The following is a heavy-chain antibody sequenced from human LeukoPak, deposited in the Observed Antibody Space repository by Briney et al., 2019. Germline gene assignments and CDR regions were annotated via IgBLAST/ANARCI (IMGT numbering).Heavy chain of an antibody. CDR3: ARKDNSGKCPYYYDL. D-gene: IGHD3-22*01. J-gene: IGHJ4*02. CDR1: GGSVHSYF. CDR2: IDYSRRT. Sequence: SESLSLTCPVAGGSVHSYFWSWIRQLPGKGLEWIGYIDYSRRTNYKRYLRSRVTMSVDKSKNQLSLQHSLLTAADTAVYCCARKDNSGKCPYYYDLWGQGIVVTVSS. V-gene: IGHV4-59*02.